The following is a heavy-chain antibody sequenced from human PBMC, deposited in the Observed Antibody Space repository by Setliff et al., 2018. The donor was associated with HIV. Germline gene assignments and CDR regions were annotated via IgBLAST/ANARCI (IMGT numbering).Heavy chain of an antibody. J-gene: IGHJ3*02. Sequence: SETLSLTCAVYGGSFSGYYWSWIRQPPGKGLEWIGSIAYSGSTTYSPSLRSRVTISVDTSKNQLSLKLSSVTAADTAVYYCARGPNYYDSSGYSRTMAFDIWGQGTMVTVS. CDR1: GGSFSGYY. CDR2: IAYSGST. D-gene: IGHD3-22*01. V-gene: IGHV4-34*01. CDR3: ARGPNYYDSSGYSRTMAFDI.